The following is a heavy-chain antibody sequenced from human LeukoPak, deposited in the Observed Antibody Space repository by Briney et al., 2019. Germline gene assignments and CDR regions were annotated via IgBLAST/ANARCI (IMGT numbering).Heavy chain of an antibody. CDR2: IGGSGTST. D-gene: IGHD2-15*01. Sequence: GGSLRLSCAASGFSFSSYAMSWVRQAPGKGLEWVSAIGGSGTSTYYADSVKGRFTISRDNAKNSLFLQMDSLRAEDTAVYYCATGYCSGSGCNSEGDWGQGTLVTVSS. CDR1: GFSFSSYA. V-gene: IGHV3-23*01. CDR3: ATGYCSGSGCNSEGD. J-gene: IGHJ4*02.